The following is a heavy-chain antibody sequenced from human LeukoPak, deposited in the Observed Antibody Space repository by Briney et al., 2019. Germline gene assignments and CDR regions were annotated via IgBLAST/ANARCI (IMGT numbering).Heavy chain of an antibody. CDR1: GGSISSGVYY. J-gene: IGHJ6*02. CDR3: ASSSYYYDSSGNYYYGMDV. D-gene: IGHD3-22*01. CDR2: IYYSGST. V-gene: IGHV4-31*03. Sequence: SQTLSLTCTVSGGSISSGVYYWSWIRQHPGKGLEWIGYIYYSGSTYYNPSLKSRVTISVDTSKNQFSLKLSSVTAADTAVYYCASSSYYYDSSGNYYYGMDVWGQGTTVTVSS.